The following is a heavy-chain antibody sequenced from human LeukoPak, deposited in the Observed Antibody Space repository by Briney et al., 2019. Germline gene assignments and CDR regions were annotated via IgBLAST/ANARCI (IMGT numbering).Heavy chain of an antibody. V-gene: IGHV3-43*02. J-gene: IGHJ6*02. CDR3: AKDRWSSGSDSTGMEV. Sequence: GGSLRLSCAASGFTVDGYAVHWVRQAPGKGLEWVSRADSTGTYYADSVKGRFTISTDNNRNSLYLQMNSLTIEDTAFYYCAKDRWSSGSDSTGMEVWGRGTTVTVSS. CDR1: GFTVDGYA. D-gene: IGHD2-21*02. CDR2: ADSTGT.